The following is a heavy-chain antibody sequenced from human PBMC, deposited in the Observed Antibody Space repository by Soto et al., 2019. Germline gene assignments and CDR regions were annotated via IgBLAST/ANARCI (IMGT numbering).Heavy chain of an antibody. CDR3: ARYSSSWPYYYYYGMDV. CDR1: GFSLSTSGVG. D-gene: IGHD6-13*01. J-gene: IGHJ6*02. Sequence: QITLKESGPTLVKPTQTLTLTCTFSGFSLSTSGVGVGWIRQPPGKALEWLALIYWDDDKRYSPSLKSRLTITKXXSXNXXVLTMTNMDPVDTATYYCARYSSSWPYYYYYGMDVWGQGTTVTVSS. V-gene: IGHV2-5*02. CDR2: IYWDDDK.